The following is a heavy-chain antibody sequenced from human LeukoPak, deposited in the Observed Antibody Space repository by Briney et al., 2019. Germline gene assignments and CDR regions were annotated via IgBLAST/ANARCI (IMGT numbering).Heavy chain of an antibody. D-gene: IGHD3-10*01. Sequence: GGSLRLSCAASGFTFSSYSMNWVRQAPGKGLEWVSSISSSSSYIYYADSVKGRFTISRDNAKNSLYLQMNSLRAEDTAAYYCARVVLLWFGEQGAFDYWGQGTLVTVSS. CDR1: GFTFSSYS. J-gene: IGHJ4*02. V-gene: IGHV3-21*01. CDR3: ARVVLLWFGEQGAFDY. CDR2: ISSSSSYI.